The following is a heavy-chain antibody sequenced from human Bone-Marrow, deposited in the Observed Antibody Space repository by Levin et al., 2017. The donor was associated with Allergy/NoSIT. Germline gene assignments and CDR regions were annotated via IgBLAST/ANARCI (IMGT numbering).Heavy chain of an antibody. V-gene: IGHV3-11*06. J-gene: IGHJ6*03. Sequence: LSLTCAASGFTFSDYYMSWIRPAPGEGLEWVSYISSSSSYTNYADSVKGRFTISRDDAKNSLYLQMNSLRAEDTAVYYCARHIQYYYYYMDVWGKGTTVTVSS. CDR3: ARHIQYYYYYMDV. CDR2: ISSSSSYT. CDR1: GFTFSDYY. D-gene: IGHD5-18*01.